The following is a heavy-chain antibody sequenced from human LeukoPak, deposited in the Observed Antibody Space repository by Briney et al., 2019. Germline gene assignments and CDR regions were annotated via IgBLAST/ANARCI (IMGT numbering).Heavy chain of an antibody. Sequence: GGSLRLSCAASGFIFSSYGMHWVRQAPGKGLEWVAVIWYDGSNKYYADSVKGRFTISRDNSKNTLYLQMNSLRAEDTAVCYCARRYCSSTSCYFSNWFNPWGQGTLVTVSS. J-gene: IGHJ5*02. V-gene: IGHV3-33*01. D-gene: IGHD2-2*01. CDR3: ARRYCSSTSCYFSNWFNP. CDR1: GFIFSSYG. CDR2: IWYDGSNK.